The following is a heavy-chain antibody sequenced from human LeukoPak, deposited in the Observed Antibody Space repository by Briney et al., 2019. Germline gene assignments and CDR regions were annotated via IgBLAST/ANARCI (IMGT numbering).Heavy chain of an antibody. CDR1: GGTFSSYA. V-gene: IGHV1-69*13. CDR3: ARVEEGSSWHPFDY. Sequence: VKVSCKASGGTFSSYAISWVRQAPGQGLEWMGGIIPIFGTANYAQKFQGRVTITTDESTSTAYMELSSLRSEDTAVYYCARVEEGSSWHPFDYWGQGTLVTVSS. CDR2: IIPIFGTA. J-gene: IGHJ4*02. D-gene: IGHD6-13*01.